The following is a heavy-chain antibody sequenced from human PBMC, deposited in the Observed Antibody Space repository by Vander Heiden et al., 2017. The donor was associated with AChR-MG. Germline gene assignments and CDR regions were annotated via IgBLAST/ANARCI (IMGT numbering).Heavy chain of an antibody. D-gene: IGHD4-17*01. CDR2: IIPILGIA. CDR3: ARDQQTVTTSFDY. V-gene: IGHV1-69*04. Sequence: QVQLVQSGAEVKKPGSSVKVSGKASGGTFSRHAISWVRQAPGQGLEWMGRIIPILGIANYAQKFQGRVTITADKSTSTAYMELSSLRSEDTAVYYCARDQQTVTTSFDYWGQGTLVTVSS. J-gene: IGHJ4*02. CDR1: GGTFSRHA.